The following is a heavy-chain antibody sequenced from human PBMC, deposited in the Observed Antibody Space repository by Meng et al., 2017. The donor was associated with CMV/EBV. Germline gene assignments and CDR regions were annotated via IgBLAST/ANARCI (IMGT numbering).Heavy chain of an antibody. CDR1: GYTFTSYD. CDR3: SRGRFWSGYQRRGYYYGLDV. V-gene: IGHV1-8*01. D-gene: IGHD3-3*01. CDR2: MNPNSGNT. Sequence: ASVKVSCKASGYTFTSYDINWVRQATGQGLEWMVWMNPNSGNTGYAQKFQGRVTMTRNTSISTAYMELSSLRSEDTAVYYCSRGRFWSGYQRRGYYYGLDVWGQGTTVTVSS. J-gene: IGHJ6*02.